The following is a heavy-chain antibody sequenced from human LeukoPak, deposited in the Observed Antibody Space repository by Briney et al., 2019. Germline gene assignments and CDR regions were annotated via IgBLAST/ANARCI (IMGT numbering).Heavy chain of an antibody. Sequence: GASVKVSCKASGYTFTSYAIHWVRQAPGQRLEWMGWSNPGNGNTRYSQEFQGRVTIDRDTSASTAYMELSSLSSEDMAVYYCAREWLYGDFDYWGQRTLVTVSS. V-gene: IGHV1-3*02. J-gene: IGHJ4*02. CDR2: SNPGNGNT. CDR1: GYTFTSYA. CDR3: AREWLYGDFDY. D-gene: IGHD4-17*01.